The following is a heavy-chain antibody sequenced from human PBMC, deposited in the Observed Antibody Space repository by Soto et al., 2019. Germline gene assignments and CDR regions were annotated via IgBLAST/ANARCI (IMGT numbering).Heavy chain of an antibody. CDR3: ARVLSYDSSGPHAFDI. V-gene: IGHV1-46*01. D-gene: IGHD3-22*01. J-gene: IGHJ3*02. CDR2: INPSGGST. CDR1: RYTFTSYY. Sequence: ASVKVSCKASRYTFTSYYMHWVRHAPGQGLEWMGIINPSGGSTSYEQKFQGRVTMTRDTSTSTVYMGLSSLRSEDTAVYYCARVLSYDSSGPHAFDIWGQGTMVTVSS.